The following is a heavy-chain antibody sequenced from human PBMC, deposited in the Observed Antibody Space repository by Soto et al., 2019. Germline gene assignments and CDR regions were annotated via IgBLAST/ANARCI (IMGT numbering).Heavy chain of an antibody. CDR3: ARGNALTY. CDR2: INHSGTT. CDR1: GGSFSGYY. J-gene: IGHJ4*02. V-gene: IGHV4-34*01. D-gene: IGHD2-2*01. Sequence: LSLTCAVYGGSFSGYYWSWIRQPPGKGLEWIGEINHSGTTNYNPSLKSRVTISVDTSKNQFSLKLSSVTAADTAVYYCARGNALTYWGQGILVTGSS.